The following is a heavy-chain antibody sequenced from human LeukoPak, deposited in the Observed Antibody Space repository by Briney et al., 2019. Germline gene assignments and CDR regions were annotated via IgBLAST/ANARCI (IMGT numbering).Heavy chain of an antibody. CDR3: AKEGDYYGSGSYRDGFDI. CDR1: GFTFSTHG. V-gene: IGHV3-30*02. Sequence: GGSLRLSCAASGFTFSTHGMHWVRQAPGKGLEWVAFIRYDGINKYYADSVKGRFTISRDSFKNTLYLQMNSLRPEDTAVYYCAKEGDYYGSGSYRDGFDIWGQGTRATVSS. J-gene: IGHJ3*02. CDR2: IRYDGINK. D-gene: IGHD3-10*01.